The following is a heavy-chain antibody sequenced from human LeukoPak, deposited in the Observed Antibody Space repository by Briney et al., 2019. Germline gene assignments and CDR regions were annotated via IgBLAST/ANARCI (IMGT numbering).Heavy chain of an antibody. CDR1: GGSISSFY. D-gene: IGHD2-15*01. Sequence: SETLSLTCTVSGGSISSFYWSWIRQPPGKGLEWIGYFHYSGSTNYNPSLKSRVTISVDTSKNQISLKLSSVTAADTAVYYCATHPPRYCTGGSCSDYWGQGTLVTVSS. J-gene: IGHJ4*02. CDR2: FHYSGST. CDR3: ATHPPRYCTGGSCSDY. V-gene: IGHV4-59*01.